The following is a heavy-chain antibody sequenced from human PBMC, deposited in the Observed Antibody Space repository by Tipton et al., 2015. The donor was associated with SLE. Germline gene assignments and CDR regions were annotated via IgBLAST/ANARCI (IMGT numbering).Heavy chain of an antibody. J-gene: IGHJ3*02. Sequence: RSLRLSCAASGFTFSNYGMHWVRQAPGKGLEWVAVIWSGANNKYYADSVRGRFTMSRDNSKNTLDLQMNSLRVEDTALHYCVRERAPFGGFDIWGQGTMVTVSS. CDR1: GFTFSNYG. D-gene: IGHD2-15*01. CDR3: VRERAPFGGFDI. V-gene: IGHV3-33*01. CDR2: IWSGANNK.